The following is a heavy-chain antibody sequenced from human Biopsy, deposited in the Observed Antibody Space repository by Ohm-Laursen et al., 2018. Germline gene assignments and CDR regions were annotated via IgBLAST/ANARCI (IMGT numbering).Heavy chain of an antibody. CDR2: IYYSGST. V-gene: IGHV4-61*01. CDR3: ARATNSTGWPYYYFYGMDV. D-gene: IGHD2/OR15-2a*01. Sequence: SDTPYLTCAVSGYSVTNDYYWGWIRQTPGKGLEWIGYIYYSGSTNYNPSLKSRVTISVDTSKNQFSLRLNSVTAADTAVYYCARATNSTGWPYYYFYGMDVWGQGTTVTVSS. CDR1: GYSVTNDYY. J-gene: IGHJ6*02.